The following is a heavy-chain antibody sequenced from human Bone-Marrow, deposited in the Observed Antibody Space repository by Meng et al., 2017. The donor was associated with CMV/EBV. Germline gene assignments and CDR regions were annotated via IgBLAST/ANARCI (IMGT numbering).Heavy chain of an antibody. CDR3: TRIGSLGSAFS. Sequence: AAAGFPGSVAATQPVSQGFGKVLEWIGRIRSKANNYATIYAASVKGRFTISRDDSKNTAYLQMNSLKSEDTAVYYCTRIGSLGSAFSWGQGTLVTVSS. V-gene: IGHV3-73*01. J-gene: IGHJ5*02. CDR2: IRSKANNYAT. CDR1: GFPGSVAA. D-gene: IGHD3-10*01.